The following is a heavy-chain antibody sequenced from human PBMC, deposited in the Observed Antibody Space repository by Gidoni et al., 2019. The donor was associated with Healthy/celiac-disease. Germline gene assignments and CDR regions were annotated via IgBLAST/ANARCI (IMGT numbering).Heavy chain of an antibody. CDR1: GFNFGDYA. Sequence: EVQLVESGGGLVQPGRSLRLSCPASGFNFGDYAMSWVRQAPGKGLEWVGFIRSKAYGGTTEYAASVKGRFTISRDDSKSIAYLQMNSLKTEDTAVYYCTRMGESGSGGYWGQGTLVTVSS. D-gene: IGHD1-26*01. CDR3: TRMGESGSGGY. J-gene: IGHJ4*02. V-gene: IGHV3-49*04. CDR2: IRSKAYGGTT.